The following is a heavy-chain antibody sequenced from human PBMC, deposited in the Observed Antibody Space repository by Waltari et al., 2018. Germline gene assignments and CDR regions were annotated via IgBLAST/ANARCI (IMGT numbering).Heavy chain of an antibody. CDR1: GLTFSIYS. D-gene: IGHD3-16*01. CDR3: ASGQDGTSFVLSF. V-gene: IGHV3-48*01. CDR2: ISSTSGSM. Sequence: EVQLVESGGDLIQTGGSLRLSCAVSGLTFSIYSMNWVRQVPGKGLEWVSYISSTSGSMYYADSVKGRFTISRDNTRKSVYLQMNSLRVEDSAVYYCASGQDGTSFVLSFWGQGTKVTVSS. J-gene: IGHJ6*02.